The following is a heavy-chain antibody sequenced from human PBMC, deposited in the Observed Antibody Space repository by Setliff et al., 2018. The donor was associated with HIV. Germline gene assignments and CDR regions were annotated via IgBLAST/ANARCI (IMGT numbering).Heavy chain of an antibody. CDR3: ARDEGRATGSWWDQSASWYLDY. Sequence: SETLSLTCTVSGGSISSYYWSWIRQPAGRRLEFIGRISAAGTINYNPSLRSRVTLSVDTSENQFSLTVNSVTAADTAMYFCARDEGRATGSWWDQSASWYLDYWGHGILVTVSS. CDR2: ISAAGTI. J-gene: IGHJ4*01. D-gene: IGHD6-13*01. CDR1: GGSISSYY. V-gene: IGHV4-4*07.